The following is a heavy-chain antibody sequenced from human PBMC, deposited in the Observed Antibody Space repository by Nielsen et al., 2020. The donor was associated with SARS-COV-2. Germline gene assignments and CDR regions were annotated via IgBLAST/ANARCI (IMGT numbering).Heavy chain of an antibody. CDR2: ISWNSGSI. V-gene: IGHV3-9*01. CDR1: GFTFDDYA. J-gene: IGHJ6*02. CDR3: AKDIESWSGMDV. Sequence: SLKISCAASGFTFDDYAMHWVRQAPGKGLEWVSGISWNSGSIGYADSVKGRFTISRDNAENSLYLQMNSLRAEDTALYYCAKDIESWSGMDVWGQGTTVTVSS. D-gene: IGHD2-8*02.